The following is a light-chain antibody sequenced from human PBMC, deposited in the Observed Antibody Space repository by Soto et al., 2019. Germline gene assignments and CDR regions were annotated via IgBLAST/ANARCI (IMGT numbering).Light chain of an antibody. J-gene: IGKJ4*01. CDR3: QHYSGYPLT. Sequence: DIQMTQSPSTLSASVGDRVTIACRASQSISRYLALYQQQPGKAPKLLLYQASSLESGVPSRFSGSGSGTEFTLPISSLQPDDFATYYFQHYSGYPLTFGGGTQVEIK. CDR1: QSISRY. CDR2: QAS. V-gene: IGKV1-5*03.